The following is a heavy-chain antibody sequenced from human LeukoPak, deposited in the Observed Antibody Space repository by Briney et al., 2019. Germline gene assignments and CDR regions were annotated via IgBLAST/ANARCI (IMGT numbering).Heavy chain of an antibody. CDR2: ISFSGDNS. J-gene: IGHJ3*01. Sequence: GRSLRLSCAASGFNFRDAAMTWVRQAPGKGLEWVSLISFSGDNSYYADSVKGRFTISRDNSKNTLSLQMNSLRVEDTAIYYCAKDIQLSTWGLGTMVTVSS. V-gene: IGHV3-23*01. D-gene: IGHD5-24*01. CDR1: GFNFRDAA. CDR3: AKDIQLST.